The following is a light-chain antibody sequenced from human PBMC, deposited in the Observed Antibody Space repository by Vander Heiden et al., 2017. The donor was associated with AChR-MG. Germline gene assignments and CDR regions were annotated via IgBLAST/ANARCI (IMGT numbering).Light chain of an antibody. J-gene: IGLJ1*01. CDR3: QVWDNTYDQFV. CDR2: DDN. V-gene: IGLV3-21*02. CDR1: NIRSKR. Sequence: SSVLTQPPPVSVAPGQAARISCGGDNIRSKRVHWYQQKPGQAPVVVVYDDNDRPSGIPERFFGSNSGNTATLTITRVEAGDEADYYCQVWDNTYDQFVFGGGTKVTVL.